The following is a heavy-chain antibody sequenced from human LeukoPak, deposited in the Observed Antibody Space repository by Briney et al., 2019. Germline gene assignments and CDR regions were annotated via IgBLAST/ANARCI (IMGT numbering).Heavy chain of an antibody. CDR1: GGTFISYA. D-gene: IGHD5-24*01. CDR2: IIPFVFRP. Sequence: SSVKVSFKFCGGTFISYAISWVRQAHGQGLEWVGGIIPFVFRPDYAQKFHGRLTITADESTATAYMNLISLRSEDTAVYYCARESVRDGSNFGIGFYYGMDVWGQETTVTVSS. V-gene: IGHV1-69*13. CDR3: ARESVRDGSNFGIGFYYGMDV. J-gene: IGHJ6*02.